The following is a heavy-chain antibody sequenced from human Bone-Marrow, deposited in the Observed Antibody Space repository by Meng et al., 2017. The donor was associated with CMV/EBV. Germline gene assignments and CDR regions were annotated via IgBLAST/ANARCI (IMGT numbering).Heavy chain of an antibody. J-gene: IGHJ3*02. D-gene: IGHD7-27*01. CDR1: GFTFSSYW. CDR3: AREGWGDAFDI. Sequence: GESLKISCAASGFTFSSYWMHWVRQAPGKGLVWVSRINSDGSSTIYADSVKGRFTISRDNAKNTLYLQMNSLRAEDTAVYYCAREGWGDAFDIWGQGPRVTVSS. CDR2: INSDGSST. V-gene: IGHV3-74*01.